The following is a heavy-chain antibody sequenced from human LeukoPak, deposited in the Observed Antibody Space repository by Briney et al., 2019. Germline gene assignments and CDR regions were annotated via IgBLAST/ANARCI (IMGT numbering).Heavy chain of an antibody. CDR1: GGSISSYY. V-gene: IGHV4-34*01. Sequence: SETPSLTCTVSGGSISSYYWSWIRQPPGKGLEWIGEINHSGSTNYNPSLKSRVTISVDTSKNQFSLKLSSVTAADTAVYYCARAMLWFGEGCWFDPWGQGTLVTVSS. CDR3: ARAMLWFGEGCWFDP. D-gene: IGHD3-10*01. J-gene: IGHJ5*02. CDR2: INHSGST.